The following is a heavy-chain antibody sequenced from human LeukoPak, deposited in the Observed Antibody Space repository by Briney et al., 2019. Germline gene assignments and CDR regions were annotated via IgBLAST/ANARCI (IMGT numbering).Heavy chain of an antibody. Sequence: GGSLRLSCAASGFTFSSYGMHWVRQAPGKGLEWVAVISYDGSNKYYADSVKGRFTISRDNSKNTLYLQMNSLRAEDTAVYYCAKNLGSIAVARGGTPFDYWGQGTLVTVSS. J-gene: IGHJ4*02. D-gene: IGHD6-19*01. CDR2: ISYDGSNK. CDR1: GFTFSSYG. CDR3: AKNLGSIAVARGGTPFDY. V-gene: IGHV3-30*18.